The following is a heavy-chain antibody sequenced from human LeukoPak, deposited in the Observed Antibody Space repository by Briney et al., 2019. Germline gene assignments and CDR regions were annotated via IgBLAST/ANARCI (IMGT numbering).Heavy chain of an antibody. Sequence: SETLSLTCTVSGGSLGTNYWSWIRQPPGKGLEWIGSIYYSGSTYYNPSLKSRVTISVDTSKNQFSLKLSSVTAADTAVYYCARTAEGGYTYDYFYYYYMDVWGKGTTVTISS. CDR2: IYYSGST. CDR3: ARTAEGGYTYDYFYYYYMDV. J-gene: IGHJ6*03. D-gene: IGHD5-18*01. V-gene: IGHV4-59*01. CDR1: GGSLGTNY.